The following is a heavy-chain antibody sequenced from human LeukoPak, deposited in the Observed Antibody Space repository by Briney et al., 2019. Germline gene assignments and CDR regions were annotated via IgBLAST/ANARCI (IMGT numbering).Heavy chain of an antibody. CDR2: ISSSGSTI. Sequence: GGSLRLSCAASGFTFSSYEMNWVRQAPGKGLEWVSYISSSGSTIYYADSVKGRFTISRDNSKNTVYLLMNSLRAEDTAVYYCAKDWPWYFDFWGQGTLVTVSS. CDR3: AKDWPWYFDF. V-gene: IGHV3-48*03. J-gene: IGHJ4*02. CDR1: GFTFSSYE.